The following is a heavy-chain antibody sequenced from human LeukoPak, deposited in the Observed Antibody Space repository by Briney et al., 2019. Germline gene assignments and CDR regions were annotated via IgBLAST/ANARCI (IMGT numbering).Heavy chain of an antibody. V-gene: IGHV3-21*04. Sequence: ICIPQAPGKGRDWGTSISSSSSYIYYADSVKGRFTISRDNAKNSLYLQMNSLRAEDTAVYYCAKSLRGRRDFDYWGQGTLVTVSS. CDR3: AKSLRGRRDFDY. J-gene: IGHJ4*02. CDR2: ISSSSSYI. D-gene: IGHD3-10*01.